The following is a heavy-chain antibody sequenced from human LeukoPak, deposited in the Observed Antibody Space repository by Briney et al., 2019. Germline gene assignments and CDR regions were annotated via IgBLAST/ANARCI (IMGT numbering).Heavy chain of an antibody. D-gene: IGHD2-2*01. CDR2: IIPIFGTA. CDR3: ARGRSTRSVMGYYYYMDV. V-gene: IGHV1-69*05. CDR1: GGTFSSYA. J-gene: IGHJ6*03. Sequence: SVKVSCKASGGTFSSYAISWVRQAPGQGLEWMGGIIPIFGTANYAQKFQGRVTITTDGSTSTAYMELSSLRSEDTAVYYCARGRSTRSVMGYYYYMDVWGKGTTVTVSS.